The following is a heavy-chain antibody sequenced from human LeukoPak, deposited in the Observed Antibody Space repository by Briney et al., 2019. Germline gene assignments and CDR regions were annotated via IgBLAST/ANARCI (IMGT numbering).Heavy chain of an antibody. CDR1: GCTFSNYA. CDR2: ISPDGIYI. V-gene: IGHV3-23*01. J-gene: IGHJ4*02. D-gene: IGHD6-19*01. Sequence: HPGGSLRLSCAVSGCTFSNYAMSWVCQTPGPGLEWLSAISPDGIYIYYADSVKGRFTTSRDNSKNTLYLQMNSLRAEDTAVYFCASQRHHRVAVAGSFDYWGQGTLVSVSP. CDR3: ASQRHHRVAVAGSFDY.